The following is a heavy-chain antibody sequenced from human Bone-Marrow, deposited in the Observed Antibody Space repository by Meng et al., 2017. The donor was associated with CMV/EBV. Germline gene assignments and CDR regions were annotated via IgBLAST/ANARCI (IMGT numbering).Heavy chain of an antibody. CDR2: IIPIFGTA. V-gene: IGHV1-69*05. Sequence: SVKVSCKASGGTFSSYAISWVRQAPGQGLEWMGGIIPIFGTANYAQKFQGRVTITTDESTSTAYMELSSLRSEDTGVYYCARDFTAGYDFWSGQLNWFDPWGQGTLVTVSS. D-gene: IGHD3-3*01. CDR3: ARDFTAGYDFWSGQLNWFDP. CDR1: GGTFSSYA. J-gene: IGHJ5*02.